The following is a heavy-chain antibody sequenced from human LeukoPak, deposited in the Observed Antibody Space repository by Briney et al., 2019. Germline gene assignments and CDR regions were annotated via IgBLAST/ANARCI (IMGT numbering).Heavy chain of an antibody. J-gene: IGHJ4*02. D-gene: IGHD3-22*01. Sequence: SETLSLTCTVSGGSIRSYYWSWIRQPPGKGLEWIGYIYYTGSTKYNSSLKSRVTMSVDTSKNQFSLKLSSVTAADTAVYYCARVAPSQWLLLPNYFDYWGQETLVTVSS. V-gene: IGHV4-59*01. CDR3: ARVAPSQWLLLPNYFDY. CDR1: GGSIRSYY. CDR2: IYYTGST.